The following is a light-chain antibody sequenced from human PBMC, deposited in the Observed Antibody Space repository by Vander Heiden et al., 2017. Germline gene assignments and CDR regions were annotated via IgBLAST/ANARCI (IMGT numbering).Light chain of an antibody. CDR2: GAS. CDR3: QHDNNWPAWT. J-gene: IGKJ1*01. V-gene: IGKV3-15*01. Sequence: EIVMTQSPATLSVSPGERATLSCRASQSVSSNLAWYQQKPGQAPRLLIYGASTRDTGIPARFSGSGYGTEFTLTISSRQSEDFAVYYCQHDNNWPAWTFGQGTKVEIK. CDR1: QSVSSN.